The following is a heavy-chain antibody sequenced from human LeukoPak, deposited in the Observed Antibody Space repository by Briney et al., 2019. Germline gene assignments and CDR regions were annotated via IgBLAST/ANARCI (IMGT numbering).Heavy chain of an antibody. CDR2: IIPIPIFGIT. D-gene: IGHD3-10*02. CDR3: AELGITMIGGV. V-gene: IGHV1-69*10. CDR1: GDTFSSHA. J-gene: IGHJ6*04. Sequence: GASVKVSCKASGDTFSSHAISWVRQAPGQGLEWMGGIIPIPIFGITTYAQKFQGRVTITADESTSTAYMELSSLRAEDTAVYYCAELGITMIGGVWGKGTTVTISS.